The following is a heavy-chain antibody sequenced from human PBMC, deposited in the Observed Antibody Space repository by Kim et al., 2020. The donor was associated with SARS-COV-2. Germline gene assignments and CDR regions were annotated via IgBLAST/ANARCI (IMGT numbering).Heavy chain of an antibody. Sequence: GGSLRLSCAASGFTFSSYGMHWVRQAPGKGLEWVAVTWYDGSNKYYADSVKGRFTISRDNSKNTLYLQMNSLRAEDTAVYYCASGDTAMVFDYWGQGTLVTVSS. CDR2: TWYDGSNK. D-gene: IGHD5-18*01. CDR3: ASGDTAMVFDY. V-gene: IGHV3-33*01. J-gene: IGHJ4*02. CDR1: GFTFSSYG.